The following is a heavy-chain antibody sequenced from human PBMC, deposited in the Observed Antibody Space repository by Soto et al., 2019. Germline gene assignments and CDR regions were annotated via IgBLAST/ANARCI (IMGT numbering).Heavy chain of an antibody. J-gene: IGHJ6*02. CDR3: ARVCGGDCHYGMDV. Sequence: QVQLQESGPGLVKPSQTLSLTRTVSGGSISSGGYYWSWIRQHPGKGLEWIGYIYYSGSTYYNPSLKSRGTISVDTSKNQFSLKLSSVTAADTAVYYCARVCGGDCHYGMDVWGQGTTVTVSS. D-gene: IGHD2-21*02. V-gene: IGHV4-31*03. CDR1: GGSISSGGYY. CDR2: IYYSGST.